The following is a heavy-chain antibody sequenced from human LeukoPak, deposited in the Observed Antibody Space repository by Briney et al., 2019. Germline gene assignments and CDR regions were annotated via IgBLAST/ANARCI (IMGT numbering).Heavy chain of an antibody. J-gene: IGHJ6*04. CDR3: AKDLIPSVHQHGMDV. CDR1: GFTFSSYG. Sequence: AGGSLRLSCAASGFTFSSYGMHWVRQAPGKGPEWVAVISYDGSNKYYADSVKGRFTISRDNSKNTLYLQMNSLRAEDTAVYYCAKDLIPSVHQHGMDVWGKGTTVTVSS. V-gene: IGHV3-30*18. CDR2: ISYDGSNK. D-gene: IGHD2-8*01.